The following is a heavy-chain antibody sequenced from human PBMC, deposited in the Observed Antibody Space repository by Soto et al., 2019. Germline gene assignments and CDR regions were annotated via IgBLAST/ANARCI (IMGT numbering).Heavy chain of an antibody. J-gene: IGHJ4*02. Sequence: SVKVSCEASGGTLSSYAISWVRQAPGQGLEWMGGIIPIFGTANYAQKFQGRVTITADESTSTAYMELNSLRSEDTAVYYCARASNREYCSGGSCFFFDYWGQGTLVTVSS. CDR2: IIPIFGTA. CDR3: ARASNREYCSGGSCFFFDY. D-gene: IGHD2-15*01. V-gene: IGHV1-69*13. CDR1: GGTLSSYA.